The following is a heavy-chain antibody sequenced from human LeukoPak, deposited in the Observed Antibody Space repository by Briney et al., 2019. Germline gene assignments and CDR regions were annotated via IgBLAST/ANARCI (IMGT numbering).Heavy chain of an antibody. D-gene: IGHD2-2*01. CDR2: IYYSGST. CDR1: GGSISSGGYY. CDR3: ARTSRWFDL. V-gene: IGHV4-31*01. J-gene: IGHJ5*02. Sequence: SETLSLTCTVSGGSISSGGYYWSWIRQHPGKGLEWIGYIYYSGSTYYNPSLKSQVTISVDTSKNQFSLKLSSATAAVTAVYYCARTSRWFDLWGQGTLVTVSS.